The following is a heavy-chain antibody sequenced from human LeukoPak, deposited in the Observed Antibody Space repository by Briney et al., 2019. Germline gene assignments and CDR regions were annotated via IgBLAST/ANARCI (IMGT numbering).Heavy chain of an antibody. Sequence: GGSLRLSCATSGFTFSRYAMHWVRQAPGKGLEWVAVISYDGSNKYYADSVKGRFTISRDNSKNTLYLQMNSLRAEDTAVYYCARAEGTYYYDSSGYGLDYWGQGTLVTVSS. V-gene: IGHV3-30-3*01. CDR1: GFTFSRYA. CDR3: ARAEGTYYYDSSGYGLDY. J-gene: IGHJ4*02. CDR2: ISYDGSNK. D-gene: IGHD3-22*01.